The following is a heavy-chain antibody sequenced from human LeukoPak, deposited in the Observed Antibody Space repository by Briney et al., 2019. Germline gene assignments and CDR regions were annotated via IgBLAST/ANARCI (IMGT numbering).Heavy chain of an antibody. Sequence: GRSLRLSCAASGFTFSGYGMHWVRQAPEKGLEWVAVIWYDGNNKYYADSVKGRFTISRDNSKNTLYLQMNSLRAEDTAVYYCAKDWGYTTMVSYYFDYWGQGALVTVSS. CDR3: AKDWGYTTMVSYYFDY. J-gene: IGHJ4*02. V-gene: IGHV3-33*06. D-gene: IGHD5-18*01. CDR2: IWYDGNNK. CDR1: GFTFSGYG.